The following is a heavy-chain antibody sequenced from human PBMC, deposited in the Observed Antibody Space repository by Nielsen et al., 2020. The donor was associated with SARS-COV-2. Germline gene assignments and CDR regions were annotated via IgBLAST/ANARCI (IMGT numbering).Heavy chain of an antibody. CDR3: ARSKPPLYSSGTNYYFDY. V-gene: IGHV1-69*13. CDR2: IIPIFGTA. D-gene: IGHD3-22*01. Sequence: SVKVSCKASGCTFSSYAISWVRQAPGQGLEWMGGIIPIFGTANYAQKFQGRVTITADESTSTAYMELSSLRSEDTAVYYCARSKPPLYSSGTNYYFDYWGQGTLVTVSS. J-gene: IGHJ4*02. CDR1: GCTFSSYA.